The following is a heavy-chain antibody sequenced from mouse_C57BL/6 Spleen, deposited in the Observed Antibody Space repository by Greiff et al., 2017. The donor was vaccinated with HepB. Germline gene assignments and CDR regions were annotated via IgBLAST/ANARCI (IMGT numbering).Heavy chain of an antibody. CDR2: ISNGGGST. CDR3: ASTAGTTVVAGYFDV. D-gene: IGHD1-1*01. Sequence: EVKLMESGGGLVQPGGSLKLSCAASGFTFSDYYMYWVRQTPEKRLEWVAYISNGGGSTYYPDTVKGRFTISRDNAKNTLYLQMSRLKSEDTAMYYGASTAGTTVVAGYFDVWGTGTTVTVSS. CDR1: GFTFSDYY. J-gene: IGHJ1*03. V-gene: IGHV5-12*01.